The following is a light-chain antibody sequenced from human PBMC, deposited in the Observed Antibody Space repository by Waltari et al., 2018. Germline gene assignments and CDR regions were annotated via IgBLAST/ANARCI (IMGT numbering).Light chain of an antibody. J-gene: IGLJ3*02. CDR1: SSDIGNYNY. CDR3: SSYADSGTLV. V-gene: IGLV2-14*03. CDR2: DVS. Sequence: QSALTQPASVSGSPGQSITISCTGPSSDIGNYNYVSWYQQHPGKAPKLMIYDVSKRPSGVSNRFSGSKSGNTASLTISGLQAEDEADYHCSSYADSGTLVFGGGTKLTVL.